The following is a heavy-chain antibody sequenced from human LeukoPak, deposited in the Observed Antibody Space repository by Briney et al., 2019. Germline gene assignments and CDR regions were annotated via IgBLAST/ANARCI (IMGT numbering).Heavy chain of an antibody. D-gene: IGHD3-10*01. CDR1: GGSISSYY. J-gene: IGHJ4*02. Sequence: SETLSLTRTVSGGSISSYYWSWIRQPPGKGLEWIGYIYYSGSTNYNPSLKSRVTISVDTSKNQFSLKLSSVTAADTAVYYCARRTPHNYYGSGSYYPYYFDYWGQGTLVTVSS. V-gene: IGHV4-59*08. CDR2: IYYSGST. CDR3: ARRTPHNYYGSGSYYPYYFDY.